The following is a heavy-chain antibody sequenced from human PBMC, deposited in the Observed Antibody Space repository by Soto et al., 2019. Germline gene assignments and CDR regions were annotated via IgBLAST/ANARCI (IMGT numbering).Heavy chain of an antibody. D-gene: IGHD4-4*01. CDR2: ITSGGSTI. V-gene: IGHV3-11*01. CDR3: ARGEDYSHGGWFDP. CDR1: GFTFSDYY. Sequence: QVQLVESGGGLVKPGGSLRLSCAASGFTFSDYYMSWIRQAPGKGLEWVSYITSGGSTIYYADSVKGRFTISRDNVKNSLYLQRNSLRAEDTAGYYCARGEDYSHGGWFDPWGQGTLVTVSS. J-gene: IGHJ5*02.